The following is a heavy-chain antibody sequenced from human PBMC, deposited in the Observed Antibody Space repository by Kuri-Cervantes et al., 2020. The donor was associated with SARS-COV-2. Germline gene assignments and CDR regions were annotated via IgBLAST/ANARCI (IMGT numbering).Heavy chain of an antibody. CDR1: GYTFTGYY. CDR3: GRAGVCSSTICYVGAHYYFDGMDV. Sequence: ASVKVSCKASGYTFTGYYMHWVRQAPGQGLEWMGWINPNSGGTNYAQKFQGRVTISWDTSASTAYMELSSLRSEDTAVYYCGRAGVCSSTICYVGAHYYFDGMDVWGQGTTVTVSS. J-gene: IGHJ6*02. CDR2: INPNSGGT. V-gene: IGHV1-2*02. D-gene: IGHD2-2*01.